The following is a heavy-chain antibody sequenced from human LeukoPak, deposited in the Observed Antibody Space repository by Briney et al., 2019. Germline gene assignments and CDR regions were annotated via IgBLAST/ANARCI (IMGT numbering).Heavy chain of an antibody. V-gene: IGHV4-31*03. CDR2: IYYSGST. Sequence: PSETLSLTCTVSGGSISSGGYYWSWIRQHPGKGLEWIGYIYYSGSTYYNPSLKSRVTISVDTSKNQFSLKLSSVTAADTAVYYCARDIGYCSGGSRSKSYYYYGMDVWGQGTTVTVSS. D-gene: IGHD2-15*01. CDR1: GGSISSGGYY. J-gene: IGHJ6*02. CDR3: ARDIGYCSGGSRSKSYYYYGMDV.